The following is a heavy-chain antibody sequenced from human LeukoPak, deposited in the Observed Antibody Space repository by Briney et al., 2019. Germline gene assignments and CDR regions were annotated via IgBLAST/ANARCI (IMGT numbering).Heavy chain of an antibody. Sequence: ASVKISCKVSGHTFTDYYMHWVQQAPGKGLEWIGLVDPEDGETIYAEKFQGRVTITADTSTDTAYMELSSLRSEDTAVYYCAARGSSSSGFGYMDVWGKGTTVTVSS. V-gene: IGHV1-69-2*01. J-gene: IGHJ6*03. CDR1: GHTFTDYY. CDR3: AARGSSSSGFGYMDV. D-gene: IGHD6-6*01. CDR2: VDPEDGET.